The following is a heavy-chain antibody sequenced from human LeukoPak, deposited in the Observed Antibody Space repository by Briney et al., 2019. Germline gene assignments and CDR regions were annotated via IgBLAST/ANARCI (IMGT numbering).Heavy chain of an antibody. CDR1: GYTFTGYY. D-gene: IGHD6-13*01. V-gene: IGHV1-2*02. Sequence: GASVKVSCKASGYTFTGYYMHWVRQAPGQGLEWMGWINPNSGGTNYAQKFQGRVTMTRDTSISTAYMELSRLRSDDTAVYYCAREGGRKIAAAENWFDPWGQGTLATVSS. CDR2: INPNSGGT. CDR3: AREGGRKIAAAENWFDP. J-gene: IGHJ5*02.